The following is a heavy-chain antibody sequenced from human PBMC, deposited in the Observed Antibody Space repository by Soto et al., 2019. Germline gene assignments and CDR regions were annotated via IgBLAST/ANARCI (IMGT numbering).Heavy chain of an antibody. CDR2: INGGNGNT. J-gene: IGHJ6*02. V-gene: IGHV1-3*01. D-gene: IGHD2-2*01. CDR1: GYTLSTYA. CDR3: ARADCSSNSCYFYYGMDV. Sequence: GASVKVSCKASGYTLSTYAMHWVRQAPGQRLEWMGWINGGNGNTKYSQRFQGRVTMTRDTSASTDYMELSSLASEDTAVYYCARADCSSNSCYFYYGMDVWGQGTTVTV.